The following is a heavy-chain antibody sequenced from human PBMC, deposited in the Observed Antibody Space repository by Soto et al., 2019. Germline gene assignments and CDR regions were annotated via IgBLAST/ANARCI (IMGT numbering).Heavy chain of an antibody. CDR3: GLGHCGGSAGDSLIYYYWMVV. D-gene: IGHD2-21*01. Sequence: QVQLVESGGGVVQPGRSLRLSCVASGFTFSNSAFHWVRQAPGKGLEWMAAISLDGDNRYNVDSVKGRFTISRDNSKNFLSLQMHSLSRDDTAVSCCGLGHCGGSAGDSLIYYYWMVVWCQGTTVTVSS. CDR2: ISLDGDNR. CDR1: GFTFSNSA. J-gene: IGHJ6*02. V-gene: IGHV3-30-3*01.